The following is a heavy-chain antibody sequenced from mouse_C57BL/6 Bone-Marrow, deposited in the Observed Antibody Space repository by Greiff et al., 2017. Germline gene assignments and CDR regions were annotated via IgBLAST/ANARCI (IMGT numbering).Heavy chain of an antibody. J-gene: IGHJ4*01. CDR2: IDPSDSST. D-gene: IGHD2-4*01. Sequence: QVQLKQPGAELVRPGTSVKLSCKASGYTFTSYWMHWVKQRPGQGLEWIGVIDPSDSSTNYNRKFKGKATLTVDTSSSTASMQLSSLTSEDSAVYYCIYYDPPDYWGQGTSVTVSS. CDR1: GYTFTSYW. V-gene: IGHV1-59*01. CDR3: IYYDPPDY.